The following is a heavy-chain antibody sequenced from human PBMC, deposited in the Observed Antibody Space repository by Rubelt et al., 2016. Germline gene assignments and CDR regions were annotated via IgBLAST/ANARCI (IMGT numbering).Heavy chain of an antibody. CDR2: INPSGGST. CDR3: ARSPRYDFEDNWFDP. D-gene: IGHD3-3*01. CDR1: GYTFTSYY. V-gene: IGHV1-46*01. Sequence: QVQLVQSGAEVKKPGASVKVSCKASGYTFTSYYMHWVRQAPGQGLEWMGIINPSGGSTSYERKFQGRVTMTRDTSTSTVYMELSSLRSEDTAVYYCARSPRYDFEDNWFDPWGQGTLVTVSS. J-gene: IGHJ5*02.